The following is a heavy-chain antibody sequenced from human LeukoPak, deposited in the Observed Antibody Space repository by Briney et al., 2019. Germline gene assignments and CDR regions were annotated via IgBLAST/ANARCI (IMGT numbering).Heavy chain of an antibody. Sequence: GGSLRLSCAASGFTFSSYDMHWVRQATGKGLEWVSAIGTAGDTYYPGSVKGRFTISRENAKNSLYLQMNSLRAGDTAVYYCARGFAMGRFDPWGQGTLVTVSS. J-gene: IGHJ5*02. CDR1: GFTFSSYD. D-gene: IGHD5-18*01. CDR3: ARGFAMGRFDP. CDR2: IGTAGDT. V-gene: IGHV3-13*01.